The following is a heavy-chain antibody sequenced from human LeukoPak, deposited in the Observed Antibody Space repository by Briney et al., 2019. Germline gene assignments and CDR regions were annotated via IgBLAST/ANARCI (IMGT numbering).Heavy chain of an antibody. V-gene: IGHV3-53*01. CDR2: IYSGGST. D-gene: IGHD3-10*01. J-gene: IGHJ6*03. CDR1: GFTVSTNY. Sequence: PGGSLRLSCAASGFTVSTNYMNWVRQAPGKGLEWVSVIYSGGSTYYTDSVKGRFTISRDNSRSTLYLQMNALRAEDTAVYYCARLITMVRGFYFYYMDVWGKGTTVTVSS. CDR3: ARLITMVRGFYFYYMDV.